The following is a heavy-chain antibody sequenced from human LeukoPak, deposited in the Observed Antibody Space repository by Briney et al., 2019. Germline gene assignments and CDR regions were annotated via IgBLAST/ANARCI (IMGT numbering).Heavy chain of an antibody. D-gene: IGHD3-10*01. CDR1: GGPISSGGYS. CDR3: ARSPHMVRGVIYQH. Sequence: SQTLSLTCAVSGGPISSGGYSWSWIRQPPGKGLEWIGYIYHSGSTYYNPSLKSRVTISVDRSKNQFSLKLSSVTAADTAVYYCARSPHMVRGVIYQHWGQGTLVTVSS. J-gene: IGHJ1*01. V-gene: IGHV4-30-2*01. CDR2: IYHSGST.